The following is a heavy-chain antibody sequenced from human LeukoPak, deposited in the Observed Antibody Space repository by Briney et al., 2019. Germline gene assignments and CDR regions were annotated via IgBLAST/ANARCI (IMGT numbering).Heavy chain of an antibody. J-gene: IGHJ4*02. CDR2: ISFDGSKK. CDR1: GFIFNNYG. Sequence: GGSLRLSCAASGFIFNNYGMHWVRQAPGKGLEWVAIISFDGSKKHYADSVKGRFTISRDNSKNTLYLQMNSLRAEDTAVYYCAKGSRSTVVSNLDYWGQGTLVTVSS. D-gene: IGHD4-23*01. V-gene: IGHV3-30*18. CDR3: AKGSRSTVVSNLDY.